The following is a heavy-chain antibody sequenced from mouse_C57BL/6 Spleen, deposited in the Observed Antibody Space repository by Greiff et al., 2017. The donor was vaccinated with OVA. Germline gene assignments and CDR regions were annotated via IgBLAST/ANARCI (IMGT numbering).Heavy chain of an antibody. CDR2: IDPSDSYT. V-gene: IGHV1-69*01. J-gene: IGHJ3*01. Sequence: QVQLQQPGAELVMPGASVKLSCKASGYTFTSYWMHWVKQRPGQGLEWIGEIDPSDSYTNYNQKFKGKSTLTVDKSSSTAYMQLSSLTSVDSAVYYCARGDYDYEFAYWGQGTLVTVSA. CDR3: ARGDYDYEFAY. D-gene: IGHD2-4*01. CDR1: GYTFTSYW.